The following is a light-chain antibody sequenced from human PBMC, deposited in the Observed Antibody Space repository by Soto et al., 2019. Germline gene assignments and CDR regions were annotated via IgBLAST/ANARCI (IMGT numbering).Light chain of an antibody. CDR3: QQYGSSSYT. V-gene: IGKV3-20*01. Sequence: EIVLTQSPCTLSLSPGERATLSCRASQSVSGTYLAWYQQKPGQAPRLLIYGASTRATGIPDRFSGSESGTDFTLTISSLGPEDFAVYYCQQYGSSSYTFGQGTKLESK. CDR2: GAS. CDR1: QSVSGTY. J-gene: IGKJ2*01.